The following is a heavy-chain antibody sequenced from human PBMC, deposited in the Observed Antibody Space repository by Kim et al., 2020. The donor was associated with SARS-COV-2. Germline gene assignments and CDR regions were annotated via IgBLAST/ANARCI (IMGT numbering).Heavy chain of an antibody. J-gene: IGHJ5*02. Sequence: GESLKISCKGSGYSFTSYWIGWVRQMPGKGLEWMGIIYPGDSDTRYSPSFQGQVTISADKSISTAYLQWSSLKASDTAMYYCARRRPYGSGSYYNRGGWFDPWGQGTLVTVSS. CDR2: IYPGDSDT. D-gene: IGHD3-10*01. V-gene: IGHV5-51*01. CDR1: GYSFTSYW. CDR3: ARRRPYGSGSYYNRGGWFDP.